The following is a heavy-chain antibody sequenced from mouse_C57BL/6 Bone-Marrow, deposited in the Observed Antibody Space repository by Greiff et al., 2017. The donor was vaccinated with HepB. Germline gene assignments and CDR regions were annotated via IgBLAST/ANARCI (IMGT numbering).Heavy chain of an antibody. J-gene: IGHJ3*01. V-gene: IGHV2-6-1*01. CDR1: GFSLTSYG. CDR3: ARHPWFAY. CDR2: IWSDGSP. Sequence: VMLVESGPGLVAPSQSLSITCPVSGFSLTSYGVPGVRQPPGTGLEWLVVIWSDGSPTYNSALKSSLSISKDNAKSQVFLKMNSLQTDDTAMYYCARHPWFAYWGQGTLVTVSA.